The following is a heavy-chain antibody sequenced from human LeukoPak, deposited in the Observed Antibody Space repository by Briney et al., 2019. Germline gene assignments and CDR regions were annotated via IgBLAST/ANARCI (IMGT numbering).Heavy chain of an antibody. Sequence: SETLSLTCTVSGGSISSGGYYWSWIRQPPGKGLEWIGYIYHSGDAYSNPSLKSRVTISVDRSKNQFSLKLTSVTGADTAVYYCARVHSFQYYFGYWGQGTLVTVSP. CDR3: ARVHSFQYYFGY. CDR1: GGSISSGGYY. D-gene: IGHD5-18*01. CDR2: IYHSGDA. J-gene: IGHJ4*02. V-gene: IGHV4-30-2*01.